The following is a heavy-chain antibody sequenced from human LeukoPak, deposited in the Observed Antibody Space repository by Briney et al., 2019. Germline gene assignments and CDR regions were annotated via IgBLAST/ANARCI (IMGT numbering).Heavy chain of an antibody. J-gene: IGHJ4*02. D-gene: IGHD4-17*01. CDR2: INHSGST. Sequence: SETLSLTCAVYGGSFSGYYWSWIRQPPGKGLEWIGEINHSGSTNYNPSLKSRVTISVDTSKNQFSLKLCSVTAADTAVYYCARVTTALDYWGQGTLVTVSS. CDR1: GGSFSGYY. V-gene: IGHV4-34*01. CDR3: ARVTTALDY.